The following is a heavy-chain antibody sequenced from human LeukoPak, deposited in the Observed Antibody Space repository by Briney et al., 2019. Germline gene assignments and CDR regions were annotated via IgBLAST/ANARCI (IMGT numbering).Heavy chain of an antibody. J-gene: IGHJ4*02. CDR2: ISYSGSS. CDR1: GGSVSSGRYY. V-gene: IGHV4-61*01. CDR3: ARGSGSSGYWY. Sequence: PSETLSLTCAVSGGSVSSGRYYWSWIRQPPGKGLAYIGYISYSGSSDYNPSLKSRVTISVDTSKNQFSLKLSSVTAADTAVYYCARGSGSSGYWYWGQGTLVTVSS. D-gene: IGHD3-22*01.